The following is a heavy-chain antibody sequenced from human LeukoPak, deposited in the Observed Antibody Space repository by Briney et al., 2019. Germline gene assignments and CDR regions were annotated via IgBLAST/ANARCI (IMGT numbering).Heavy chain of an antibody. V-gene: IGHV3-53*01. J-gene: IGHJ4*02. CDR2: IYSGGST. Sequence: PGRSLRLSCAASGFTVSSNYMSWVRQAPGKGLEWVSVIYSGGSTYYADSVKGRFTISRDNSKNTRYLQMNSLRAEDTAVYYCASYRFLEWLAYFDYWGQGTLVTVSS. CDR1: GFTVSSNY. CDR3: ASYRFLEWLAYFDY. D-gene: IGHD3-3*01.